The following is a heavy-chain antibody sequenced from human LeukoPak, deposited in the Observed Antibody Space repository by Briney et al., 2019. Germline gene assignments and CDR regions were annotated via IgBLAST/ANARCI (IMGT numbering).Heavy chain of an antibody. J-gene: IGHJ4*02. Sequence: GRSLRLSCAASGFTFSSYGMHWVRQAPGKGLEWVALIWYDGSNKYYADSVKGRFTISRDNSKNTAYLQMNSLRAEDTAVYSCARELSPVVKYSFDSWGQGTQVTVSS. CDR2: IWYDGSNK. V-gene: IGHV3-33*01. D-gene: IGHD2-15*01. CDR1: GFTFSSYG. CDR3: ARELSPVVKYSFDS.